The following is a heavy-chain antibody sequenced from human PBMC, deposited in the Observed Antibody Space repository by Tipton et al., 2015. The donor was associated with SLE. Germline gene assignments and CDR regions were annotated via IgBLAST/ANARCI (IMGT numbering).Heavy chain of an antibody. Sequence: LRLSCTVSGGSIRGSDYFWTWIRQPAGKGLEWIGRIYASGNTNYNPSLKSRVTFSVDTSKNQFSLKLDSVTAADTAVYYCARYCSSTSCFSEYYFDSWGPGALVTVSS. CDR1: GGSIRGSDYF. CDR2: IYASGNT. V-gene: IGHV4-61*02. J-gene: IGHJ4*02. CDR3: ARYCSSTSCFSEYYFDS. D-gene: IGHD2-2*01.